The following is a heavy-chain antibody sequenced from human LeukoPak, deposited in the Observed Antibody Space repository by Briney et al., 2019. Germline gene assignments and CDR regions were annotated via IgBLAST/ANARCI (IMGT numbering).Heavy chain of an antibody. J-gene: IGHJ6*03. CDR1: GFTFSSYA. Sequence: GGSLRLSCAASGFTFSSYAMHWVRQAPGKGLEWVAVISYDGSNKYYADSVKGRFTISRDNAKNSLYLQMNSLRAEDTAVYYCARVIAAHVYYYYMDVWGKGTTVTVSS. D-gene: IGHD6-13*01. CDR2: ISYDGSNK. CDR3: ARVIAAHVYYYYMDV. V-gene: IGHV3-30*04.